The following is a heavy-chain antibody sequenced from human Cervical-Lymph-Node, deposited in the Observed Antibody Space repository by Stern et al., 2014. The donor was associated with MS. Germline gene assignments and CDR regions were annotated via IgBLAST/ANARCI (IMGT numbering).Heavy chain of an antibody. Sequence: VQLVESGPGLVKPSGTLSLTCDVSGGSISSTNWWTWVRQSPGRGLEWIGEIYQRGSTNYNPSLQSRLSISIDKSKNQFSLRLSSVTAADTAVYYCSHGFDPWGQGILVTVSS. V-gene: IGHV4-4*02. J-gene: IGHJ5*02. CDR1: GGSISSTNW. CDR2: IYQRGST. CDR3: SHGFDP.